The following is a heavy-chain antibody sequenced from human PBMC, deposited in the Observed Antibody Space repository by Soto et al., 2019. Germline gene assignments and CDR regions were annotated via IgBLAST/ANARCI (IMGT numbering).Heavy chain of an antibody. V-gene: IGHV4-30-2*01. D-gene: IGHD2-2*01. CDR2: IYHGVST. CDR3: VRSGCSSTACHTDWFDP. Sequence: QLQLQESGSGLVKPSQTLSLTCAVSGASVDSGGYSWSWIRQPPGKGLEWIGYIYHGVSTDYNPSLKSRVTISVDASKNLLSLSLAAVTAADTAVYFCVRSGCSSTACHTDWFDPWGPGTLVTVSS. J-gene: IGHJ5*02. CDR1: GASVDSGGYS.